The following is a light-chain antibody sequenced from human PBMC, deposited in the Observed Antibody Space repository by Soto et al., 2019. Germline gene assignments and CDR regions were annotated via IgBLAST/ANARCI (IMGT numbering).Light chain of an antibody. V-gene: IGKV3-15*01. CDR2: GAS. Sequence: IVMTQSPATLSVSPGERATFSCRASQNIRTNLAWYQQKPGQVPRLLIYGASTRATGVPARFSGSGSGTEFILTISSLQSEDFAIYYCQQYNNWLRTFGQGTKVDI. CDR3: QQYNNWLRT. J-gene: IGKJ1*01. CDR1: QNIRTN.